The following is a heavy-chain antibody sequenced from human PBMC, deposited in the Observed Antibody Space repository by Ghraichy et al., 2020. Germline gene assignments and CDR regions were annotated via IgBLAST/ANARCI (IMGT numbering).Heavy chain of an antibody. J-gene: IGHJ4*02. CDR2: ISDSGST. D-gene: IGHD5-12*01. CDR1: GGSINSFY. CDR3: ARGHTYSGSKDY. V-gene: IGHV4-59*01. Sequence: ETLSLTCTVSGGSINSFYWNWVRQPPGKGLEWIGFISDSGSTNYNPSLKSRVTISIDTSRNYFSLKLTSVTAADTAVYYCARGHTYSGSKDYWGQGTLVTVSS.